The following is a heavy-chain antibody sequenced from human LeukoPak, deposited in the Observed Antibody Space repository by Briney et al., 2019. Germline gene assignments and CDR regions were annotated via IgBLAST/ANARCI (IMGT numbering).Heavy chain of an antibody. Sequence: GASVKVSCKASGYTFTGYYMHWVRQAPGQGLEWMGWINPNSGGTNYAQKFQGRVTMTRDTSISTAYMELSRLRSDDTAVYYCARGGYSSSWNNWFDPWGQGTLVTVSS. J-gene: IGHJ5*02. V-gene: IGHV1-2*02. D-gene: IGHD6-13*01. CDR1: GYTFTGYY. CDR2: INPNSGGT. CDR3: ARGGYSSSWNNWFDP.